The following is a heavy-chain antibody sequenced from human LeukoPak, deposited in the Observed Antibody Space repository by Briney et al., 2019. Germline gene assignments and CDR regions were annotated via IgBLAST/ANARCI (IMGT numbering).Heavy chain of an antibody. CDR2: IYYSGST. V-gene: IGHV4-31*03. J-gene: IGHJ5*02. CDR3: ARGPHTSLGFDP. CDR1: GGSISSGGYY. Sequence: SETLSLTCTVSGGSISSGGYYWSWIRQHPGKGLEWIGYIYYSGSTYYNPSLKSRVTISVDTSKNQFSLELSSVTATDTAVYYCARGPHTSLGFDPWGQGTLVTVSS.